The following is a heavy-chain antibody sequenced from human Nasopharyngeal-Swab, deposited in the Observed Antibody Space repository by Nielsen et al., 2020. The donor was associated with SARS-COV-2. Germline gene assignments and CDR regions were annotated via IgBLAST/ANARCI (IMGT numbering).Heavy chain of an antibody. J-gene: IGHJ6*02. CDR1: GGSFSGYY. CDR3: ARKGDYYYYYGMDV. V-gene: IGHV4-34*01. Sequence: SETLSLTCAVYGGSFSGYYWSWIRQPPGKGLEWIGEINHSGSTNYNPSLKSRVTISVDTSKNQFSLKLSSVTAADTAVYYCARKGDYYYYYGMDVWGQGTTVTVSS. CDR2: INHSGST.